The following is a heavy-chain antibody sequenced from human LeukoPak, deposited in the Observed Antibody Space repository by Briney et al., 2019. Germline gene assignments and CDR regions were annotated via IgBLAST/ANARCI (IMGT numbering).Heavy chain of an antibody. CDR3: ATSIVWPAAEYFQH. Sequence: ASVKVSCKASGYTLTELSMHWVRQAPGKGLEWMGGFDPEDGETIYAQKFQGRVTMTEDTSTDTAYMELSSLRSEDTAVYYCATSIVWPAAEYFQHWGQGTLVTVSS. V-gene: IGHV1-24*01. J-gene: IGHJ1*01. CDR1: GYTLTELS. CDR2: FDPEDGET. D-gene: IGHD2-15*01.